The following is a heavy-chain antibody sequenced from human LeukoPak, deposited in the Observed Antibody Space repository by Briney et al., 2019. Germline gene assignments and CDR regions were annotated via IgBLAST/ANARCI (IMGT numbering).Heavy chain of an antibody. Sequence: GGSLRLSCAASGSTFSNYAMSWVRQAPGKGLEWVSAVSGRDDSTYYADSVKGRFTISRDNSKNTLYLQMNSLRAEDTAVYYCAKWGDYDILTGYYDSDYWGQGTPVTVSS. J-gene: IGHJ4*02. CDR1: GSTFSNYA. V-gene: IGHV3-23*01. CDR2: VSGRDDST. D-gene: IGHD3-9*01. CDR3: AKWGDYDILTGYYDSDY.